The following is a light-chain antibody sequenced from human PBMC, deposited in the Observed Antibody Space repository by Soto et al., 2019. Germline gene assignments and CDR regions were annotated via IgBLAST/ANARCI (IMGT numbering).Light chain of an antibody. CDR3: QQYDSYPWT. V-gene: IGKV1-16*01. J-gene: IGKJ1*01. Sequence: DIQMTQSPSSLSASVGDRVTISCRASQGINNFLAWIQQRPGKAPRSLIYAVSTLQSGVPSRFSGGGSGTDFTLTISSLQPEDFATYYCQQYDSYPWTFGQGTQVEIK. CDR1: QGINNF. CDR2: AVS.